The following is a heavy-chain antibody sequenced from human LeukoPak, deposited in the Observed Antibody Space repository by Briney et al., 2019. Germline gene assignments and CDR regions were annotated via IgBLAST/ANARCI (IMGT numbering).Heavy chain of an antibody. CDR2: INHSGST. Sequence: PSETLSLTCAVYGGSFSGYYWSWIRQPPGKGLEWIGEINHSGSTNYNPSLKSRVTISVDTSKNQFSLKLSSVTAADTAVYYCARVNPWELLADAFDIWGQGTMVTVSS. CDR3: ARVNPWELLADAFDI. D-gene: IGHD1-26*01. V-gene: IGHV4-34*01. CDR1: GGSFSGYY. J-gene: IGHJ3*02.